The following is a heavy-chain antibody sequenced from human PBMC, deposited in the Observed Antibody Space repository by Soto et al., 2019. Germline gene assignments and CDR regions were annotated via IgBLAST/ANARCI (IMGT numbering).Heavy chain of an antibody. V-gene: IGHV1-18*01. CDR2: ISTSNGDT. Sequence: QVQLVQSGPEVKEPGASVRVSCKASGYTFINYNIFWVRQAPEQGLEWMGWISTSNGDTNYAQNFQGRVTMTTDTSTNTAYVELRSLRYDDTAIYYCARDITGATGDYWGRGTLVTVSS. J-gene: IGHJ4*02. D-gene: IGHD1-26*01. CDR3: ARDITGATGDY. CDR1: GYTFINYN.